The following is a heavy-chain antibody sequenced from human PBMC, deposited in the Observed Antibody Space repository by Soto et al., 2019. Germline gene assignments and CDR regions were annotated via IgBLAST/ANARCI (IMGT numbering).Heavy chain of an antibody. CDR3: ASGTNGAFFVY. D-gene: IGHD2-8*01. J-gene: IGHJ4*02. CDR2: ISSRSSTI. CDR1: GFTFSDYY. Sequence: QVQLVESGGGLGKPGGSLRLSCAASGFTFSDYYMSWIRQAPGKGLEWVSYISSRSSTIFYADSVKGRFTISRDNVKNSLYLQMNSLRAEDTAVYSCASGTNGAFFVYWGQGSLVTVSS. V-gene: IGHV3-11*01.